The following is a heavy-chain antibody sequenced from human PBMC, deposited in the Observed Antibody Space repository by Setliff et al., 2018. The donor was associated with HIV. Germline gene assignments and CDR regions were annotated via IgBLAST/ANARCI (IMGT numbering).Heavy chain of an antibody. D-gene: IGHD2-2*02. CDR1: GFIFGDYL. J-gene: IGHJ6*03. CDR3: TRVREVPAAIPDYYYYMDV. Sequence: GGSLRLSCTTYGFIFGDYLMSWVRQAPGKGLEWLGFIRSKAYGGTTEYAASVKGRFNISRDDSKSIAYLQMNSLKTEDTAVYYCTRVREVPAAIPDYYYYMDVWGKGTTVTVSS. CDR2: IRSKAYGGTT. V-gene: IGHV3-49*04.